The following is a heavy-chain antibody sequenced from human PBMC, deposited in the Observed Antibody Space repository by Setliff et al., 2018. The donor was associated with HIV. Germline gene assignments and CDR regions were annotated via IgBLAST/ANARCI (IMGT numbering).Heavy chain of an antibody. CDR3: TRDSALESFRPFSYGSLFGMGV. V-gene: IGHV3-48*03. J-gene: IGHJ6*02. CDR2: ISSSGSTI. Sequence: PGGSLRLSCAASGFTFSSYEMNWVRQAPGKGLEWVSYISSSGSTIYYADSVKGRFTISRDNAKNSLYLQMNSLRAEDTAVYYCTRDSALESFRPFSYGSLFGMGVWGQGTTVTVSS. D-gene: IGHD5-18*01. CDR1: GFTFSSYE.